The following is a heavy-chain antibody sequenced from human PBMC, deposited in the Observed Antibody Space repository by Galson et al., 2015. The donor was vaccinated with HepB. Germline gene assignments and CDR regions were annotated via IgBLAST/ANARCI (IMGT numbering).Heavy chain of an antibody. CDR1: GFTFDDYA. CDR3: AKDKGFTVTIGFDY. Sequence: SLRLSCAASGFTFDDYAIHWVRQAPGKGLEWVSGISWNSGSIGYADSVKGRFTISRDNAKNSLYLQMNSLRAEDTALYYCAKDKGFTVTIGFDYWGQGTPVTVSS. V-gene: IGHV3-9*01. J-gene: IGHJ4*02. CDR2: ISWNSGSI. D-gene: IGHD4-11*01.